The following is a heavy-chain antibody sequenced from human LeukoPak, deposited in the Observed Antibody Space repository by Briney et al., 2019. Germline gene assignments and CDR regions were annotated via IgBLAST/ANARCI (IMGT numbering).Heavy chain of an antibody. CDR3: AKNGQTGFSFDP. CDR1: GGSLSGYY. J-gene: IGHJ5*02. V-gene: IGHV4-34*01. Sequence: SETVSLTCAVYGGSLSGYYWSRIRQSPGKGLEWIGEGGDRGGTKYSPSLKSRVTISADTSKNQFSLMLNSVTAADTAVYYCAKNGQTGFSFDPWGQGTLVTVSS. CDR2: GGDRGGT. D-gene: IGHD3-9*01.